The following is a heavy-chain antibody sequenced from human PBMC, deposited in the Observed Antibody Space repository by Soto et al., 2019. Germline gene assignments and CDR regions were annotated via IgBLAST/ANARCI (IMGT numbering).Heavy chain of an antibody. CDR2: ISWSSGSI. CDR3: ARDMGYDFWSDSKAFDY. CDR1: GFTFDDYA. V-gene: IGHV3-9*01. Sequence: EVQLVESGGGLVQPGRSLRLFCAASGFTFDDYAMHWVRQAPGKGLEWVSGISWSSGSIGYADSVKGRFTISRDNAKNSLSLQMNSLRTEDTALYYCARDMGYDFWSDSKAFDYWGQGTLVTVSS. J-gene: IGHJ4*02. D-gene: IGHD3-3*01.